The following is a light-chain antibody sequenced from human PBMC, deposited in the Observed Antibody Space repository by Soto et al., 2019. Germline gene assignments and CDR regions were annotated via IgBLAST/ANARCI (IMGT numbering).Light chain of an antibody. V-gene: IGKV3-20*01. CDR1: QSISSNS. CDR2: GAS. Sequence: EMVLTQSPGTLSLSPGERATLSCRAIQSISSNSLAWYQQKPGQAPRLFIYGASSRATGIPDRFIGSGSGTHFTLTISRLEPEDFALYYCQQYGSSPRISFGQGTRLEN. J-gene: IGKJ5*01. CDR3: QQYGSSPRIS.